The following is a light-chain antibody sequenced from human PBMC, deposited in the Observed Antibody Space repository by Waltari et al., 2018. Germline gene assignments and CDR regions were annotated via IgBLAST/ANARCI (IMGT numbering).Light chain of an antibody. CDR2: KGT. CDR3: QSADITGTPDWF. J-gene: IGLJ2*01. V-gene: IGLV3-25*03. CDR1: TLPIED. Sequence: SYELTQPPSVSVSPGQTARLPCSGETLPIEDSYWYQQTPGQAPMVLIYKGTERPSWIPELFAGSRSGTTVTLTISGVHAEDEAVYYCQSADITGTPDWFFGGGTKLTVV.